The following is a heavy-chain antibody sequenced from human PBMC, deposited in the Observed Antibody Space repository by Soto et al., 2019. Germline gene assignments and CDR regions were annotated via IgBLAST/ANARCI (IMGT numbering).Heavy chain of an antibody. Sequence: GGSLRLSCAASGFTFSNYPMHWVRQAPGKGLEWVSSISDSGGIAYYADSVKGRFTISRDNSKNTLYLQMNNLGAEDTAVYYCARGYCSSNSCYPYYFDYWGQGTLVTVSS. CDR2: ISDSGGIA. J-gene: IGHJ4*02. D-gene: IGHD2-2*01. V-gene: IGHV3-23*01. CDR1: GFTFSNYP. CDR3: ARGYCSSNSCYPYYFDY.